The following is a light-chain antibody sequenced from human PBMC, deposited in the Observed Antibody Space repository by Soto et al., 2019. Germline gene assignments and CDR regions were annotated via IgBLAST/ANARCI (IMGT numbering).Light chain of an antibody. CDR2: DVS. CDR3: SSYSSSSTAYV. V-gene: IGLV2-14*01. Sequence: QSALTQPASVSGSPGQSITISCTGTSSDVGGYKYVSWYQQHPGKAPKLLIHDVSNRPSGVSNRFSGSKSGNTASLTISGLQAEDEADYYCSSYSSSSTAYVFGSGTKLTVL. CDR1: SSDVGGYKY. J-gene: IGLJ1*01.